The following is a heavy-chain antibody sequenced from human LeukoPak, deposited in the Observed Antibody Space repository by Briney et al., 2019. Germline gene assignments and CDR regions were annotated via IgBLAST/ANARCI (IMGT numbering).Heavy chain of an antibody. V-gene: IGHV3-7*01. J-gene: IGHJ5*01. CDR3: VRGGTYWTVS. Sequence: PGGSLSLSCAASGFVFSASYMSWVRKAPGKGLEWVATIKPDGSEKYHVDSVSGRFTISRDNTNDSQFLQMNSLRVDDTAVYYCVRGGTYWTVSWGQGTLVNVS. CDR1: GFVFSASY. CDR2: IKPDGSEK.